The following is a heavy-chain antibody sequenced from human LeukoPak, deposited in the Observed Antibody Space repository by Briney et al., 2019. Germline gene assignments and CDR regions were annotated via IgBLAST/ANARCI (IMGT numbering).Heavy chain of an antibody. CDR3: ARLYYFDSSGYPGPFDI. V-gene: IGHV4-59*01. CDR1: GGSISGSY. Sequence: SETLSLTCTVSGGSISGSYWSWIRQPPGKGLEWIGYIYYSGSTNYNPSFKSRVTISVDTSKNQFSLKLSSVTAADTAVYYCARLYYFDSSGYPGPFDIWGQGTMVTVSS. CDR2: IYYSGST. J-gene: IGHJ3*02. D-gene: IGHD3-22*01.